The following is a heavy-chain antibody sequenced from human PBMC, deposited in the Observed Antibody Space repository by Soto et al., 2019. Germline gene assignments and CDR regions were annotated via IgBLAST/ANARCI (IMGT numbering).Heavy chain of an antibody. D-gene: IGHD3-10*01. J-gene: IGHJ6*02. CDR3: ARVRFGEWGYAMDV. V-gene: IGHV3-11*01. CDR1: GLTFSDSY. CDR2: ISSTGSSI. Sequence: VQLVESGGGLVKPGGSLRLSCAASGLTFSDSYLNWIRHAPGKGLEWLAYISSTGSSIFYAGSVKGRFTISRDNAKNSLYLQMNSPRAEDTAMYYCARVRFGEWGYAMDVWGQGTTVTVSS.